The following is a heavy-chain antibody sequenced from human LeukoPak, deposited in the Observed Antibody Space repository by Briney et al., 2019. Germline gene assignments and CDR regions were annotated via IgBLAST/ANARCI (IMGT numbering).Heavy chain of an antibody. Sequence: SETLSLTCTVSGGSISSSSYYWGWIRQPPGKGLEWIGSIYYSGSTYYNPSLKSRVTISVDTSKNQFSLKLSSVTAADTAVYYCGRFCITIFGYYFDYWGQGTLVTVSS. V-gene: IGHV4-39*07. CDR1: GGSISSSSYY. CDR3: GRFCITIFGYYFDY. J-gene: IGHJ4*02. CDR2: IYYSGST. D-gene: IGHD3-3*01.